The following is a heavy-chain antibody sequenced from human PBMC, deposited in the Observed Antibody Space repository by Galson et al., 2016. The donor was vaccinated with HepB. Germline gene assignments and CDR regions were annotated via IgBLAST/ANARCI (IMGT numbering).Heavy chain of an antibody. J-gene: IGHJ5*02. Sequence: TLSLTCTVSGASLGDGDYYWSWIRQHPGKGLKWIGYIFDSGTTYYNPSLKSRISMSMDKSKRQLSLKLNSLTAADTAVYYCAREDMAVPGGGMNLWGQGTLVTVSS. CDR2: IFDSGTT. V-gene: IGHV4-31*03. D-gene: IGHD6-19*01. CDR1: GASLGDGDYY. CDR3: AREDMAVPGGGMNL.